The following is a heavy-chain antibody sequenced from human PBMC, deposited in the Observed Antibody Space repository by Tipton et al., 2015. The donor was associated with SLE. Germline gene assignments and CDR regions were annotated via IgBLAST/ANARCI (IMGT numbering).Heavy chain of an antibody. D-gene: IGHD3-22*01. CDR3: AKRVMGYYDSSADEAFDI. V-gene: IGHV3-23*01. CDR2: ISGSGGST. J-gene: IGHJ3*02. Sequence: SLRLSCAASGFTFSSYAMSWVRQAPGKELEWVSAISGSGGSTYYADSVKGRFTISRDNSKNTLYLQMNSLRAEDTAVYYCAKRVMGYYDSSADEAFDIWGQVTMVTGSS. CDR1: GFTFSSYA.